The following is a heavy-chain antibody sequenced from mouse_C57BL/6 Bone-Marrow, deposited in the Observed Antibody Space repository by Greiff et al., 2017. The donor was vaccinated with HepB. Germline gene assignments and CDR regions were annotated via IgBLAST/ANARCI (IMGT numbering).Heavy chain of an antibody. CDR2: IDPSDSYT. CDR1: GYTFTIYW. CDR3: ARYDPLFDY. Sequence: VQLQQPGAELVMPGASVKLSCKASGYTFTIYWMHWVKQRPGQGLEWIGEIDPSDSYTNYNQKFKGKSTLTVDKSSSTAYMQLSSLTSEDSAVYYCARYDPLFDYWGQGTTLTVSS. J-gene: IGHJ2*01. D-gene: IGHD2-12*01. V-gene: IGHV1-69*01.